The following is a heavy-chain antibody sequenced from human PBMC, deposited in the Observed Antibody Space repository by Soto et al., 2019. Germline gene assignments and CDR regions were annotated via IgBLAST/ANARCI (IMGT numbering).Heavy chain of an antibody. Sequence: GGSLRLSCAASGFTFSSYWMSWVRQAPGKGLEWVANIKQDGSEKYYVDSVKGRFTISRDNAKNSLYLQMNSLRAEDTAVYYCERDHSAGYSSSWYYYYYGMDVWGQGTTVTVSS. CDR2: IKQDGSEK. CDR3: ERDHSAGYSSSWYYYYYGMDV. CDR1: GFTFSSYW. D-gene: IGHD6-13*01. J-gene: IGHJ6*02. V-gene: IGHV3-7*01.